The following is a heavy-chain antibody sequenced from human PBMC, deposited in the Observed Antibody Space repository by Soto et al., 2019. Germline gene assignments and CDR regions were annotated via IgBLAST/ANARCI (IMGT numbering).Heavy chain of an antibody. CDR3: ARLGTAVTRVAHYGMDV. CDR1: GYSFTTYW. Sequence: GESLKISFKGSGYSFTTYWITWVRQMPGKGLEWMGKIDPSDSYINYSPSFQGHVSISLDKSISTAYLQWSSLKASDTAMYYCARLGTAVTRVAHYGMDVWGQGTTVTVSS. CDR2: IDPSDSYI. V-gene: IGHV5-10-1*01. J-gene: IGHJ6*02. D-gene: IGHD1-7*01.